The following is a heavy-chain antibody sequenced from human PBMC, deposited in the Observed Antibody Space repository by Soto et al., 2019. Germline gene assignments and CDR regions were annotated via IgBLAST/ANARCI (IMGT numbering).Heavy chain of an antibody. CDR2: IIPICGTA. Sequence: QVQLVQSGAEVKKPGSSVKVSCKASGGTFSSYAISWVRQAPGQGLEWMGGIIPICGTANYAQKFQGRVTITADESTSTAHMELSSLRSEDTAVYYCAGDSSGYYYEAFDIWGQGTMVTVSS. V-gene: IGHV1-69*01. J-gene: IGHJ3*02. CDR3: AGDSSGYYYEAFDI. CDR1: GGTFSSYA. D-gene: IGHD3-22*01.